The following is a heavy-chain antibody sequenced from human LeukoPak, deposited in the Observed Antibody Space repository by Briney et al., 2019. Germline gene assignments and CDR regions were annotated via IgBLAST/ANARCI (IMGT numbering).Heavy chain of an antibody. CDR3: ARPLHGAFDI. V-gene: IGHV4-59*01. J-gene: IGHJ3*02. Sequence: SETLSLTCTVSGGSISSYYWSWIRQLPGKGLEWIGYIYYSGSTNYNPSLKSRVTISVDTSKNQFSLKLSSVTAADTAVYYCARPLHGAFDIWGQGTMVTVSS. CDR1: GGSISSYY. D-gene: IGHD2-15*01. CDR2: IYYSGST.